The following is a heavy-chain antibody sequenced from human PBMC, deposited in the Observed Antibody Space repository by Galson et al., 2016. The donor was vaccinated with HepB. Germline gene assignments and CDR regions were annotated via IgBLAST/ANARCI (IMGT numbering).Heavy chain of an antibody. CDR2: INHSGST. J-gene: IGHJ6*02. Sequence: SETLSLTCTVSGGSLSGDYWGWIRQAPGKGLEWIGEINHSGSTNYNPSLKSQGTISIDTSKNQFSLNLSPVTAADTAVYYCARGPTITMVRGVSLYYYGMDVWGQGTTVIGSS. CDR3: ARGPTITMVRGVSLYYYGMDV. D-gene: IGHD3-10*01. V-gene: IGHV4-34*01. CDR1: GGSLSGDY.